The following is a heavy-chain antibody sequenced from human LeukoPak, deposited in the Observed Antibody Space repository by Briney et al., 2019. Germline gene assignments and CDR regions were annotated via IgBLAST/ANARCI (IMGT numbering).Heavy chain of an antibody. Sequence: GGSLRLSCTASRFTFSTYSMTWVRQAPGKGLEWVSTISGRGDSTYYADSVKGRLTISRDNSKDTLYLQMNSLRAEDTAVYFCAKSGMIILNAAMDVWGQGTPVTVSS. CDR3: AKSGMIILNAAMDV. CDR1: RFTFSTYS. CDR2: ISGRGDST. D-gene: IGHD3-22*01. V-gene: IGHV3-23*01. J-gene: IGHJ6*02.